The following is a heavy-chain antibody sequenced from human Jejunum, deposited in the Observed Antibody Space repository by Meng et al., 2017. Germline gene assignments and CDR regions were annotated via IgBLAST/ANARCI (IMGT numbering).Heavy chain of an antibody. Sequence: GESLKISCAASGFTFSTYNINWVRQVPGKGLEWVSPISSSSSYIYYADSVKGRFTVSRDNAKNSLYLQMDSLRTEDTSVYYCAREVRTYHSSGYYLYYFGMDVWGQGTTVTVSS. V-gene: IGHV3-21*01. J-gene: IGHJ6*02. CDR3: AREVRTYHSSGYYLYYFGMDV. CDR1: GFTFSTYN. D-gene: IGHD3-22*01. CDR2: ISSSSSYI.